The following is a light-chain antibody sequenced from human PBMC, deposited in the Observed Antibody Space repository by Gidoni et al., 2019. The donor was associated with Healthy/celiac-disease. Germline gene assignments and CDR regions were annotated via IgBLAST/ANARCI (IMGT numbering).Light chain of an antibody. J-gene: IGKJ4*01. CDR3: QQYGSSPLT. CDR1: QSVSSSY. V-gene: IGKV3-20*01. CDR2: GAS. Sequence: EIVLTQSPGTLSLSPGERATLSCRASQSVSSSYLAWYQQKPGQAPRLLIYGASSSSGSGTDFTLTISRLEPEDFAVYYCQQYGSSPLTFXGXTKVEIK.